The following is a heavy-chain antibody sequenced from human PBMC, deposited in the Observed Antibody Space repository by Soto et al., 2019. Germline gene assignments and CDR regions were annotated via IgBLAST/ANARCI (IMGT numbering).Heavy chain of an antibody. D-gene: IGHD2-15*01. V-gene: IGHV3-30*03. CDR1: GFTFSNYG. CDR2: VSYDGGDK. J-gene: IGHJ3*02. Sequence: QVQLVESGGGVVQPGTSLRLSCEASGFTFSNYGMHWVRQAPGKGLAWVAVVSYDGGDKYYADSVKGRFSVSRDNSRYTVYLQMNSLGPEDTGVYYCARDSRIDVSYDASDIWGQGTKVTVSS. CDR3: ARDSRIDVSYDASDI.